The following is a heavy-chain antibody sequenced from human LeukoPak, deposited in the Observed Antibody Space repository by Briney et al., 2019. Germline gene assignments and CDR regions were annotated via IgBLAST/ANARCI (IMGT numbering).Heavy chain of an antibody. V-gene: IGHV1-2*02. CDR1: GYTFTGYY. D-gene: IGHD2-15*01. J-gene: IGHJ1*01. Sequence: GASVKVSCKASGYTFTGYYMHWVRQAPGQGLEWMGWINPNNGGTNYAQKLQGRVTMTTDTSTSTAYMELRSLRSDDTAVYYCARDLKDIVVVVAAYEYFQHWGQGTLVTVSS. CDR3: ARDLKDIVVVVAAYEYFQH. CDR2: INPNNGGT.